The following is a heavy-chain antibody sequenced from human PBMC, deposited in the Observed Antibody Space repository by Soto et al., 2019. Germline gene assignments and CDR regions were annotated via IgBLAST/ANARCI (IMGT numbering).Heavy chain of an antibody. V-gene: IGHV3-30*18. CDR3: AKGGDFDS. CDR1: GFTFSSYG. J-gene: IGHJ4*02. CDR2: ITSDASHK. Sequence: QVQLVESGGGVVQPGKSLKLSCAASGFTFSSYGIQWVRQAPGKGLEWVAIITSDASHKYYADSVKGRFTIARDNSQNTLYLQMNDPTLEDRAVYYLAKGGDFDSWGQGTLGTV. D-gene: IGHD3-16*01.